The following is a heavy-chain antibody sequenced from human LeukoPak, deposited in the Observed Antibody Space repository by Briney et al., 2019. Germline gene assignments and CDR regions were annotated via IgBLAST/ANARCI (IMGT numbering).Heavy chain of an antibody. J-gene: IGHJ3*02. D-gene: IGHD3-10*01. CDR3: AGYYYGSGSYYQAFDI. CDR1: GFTVSSNY. CDR2: IYSDGST. Sequence: GGSLRLSCAASGFTVSSNYMSWVRQAPGKGLEWVSVIYSDGSTYYADSVKGRFTISRDNSKNTLYLQMNSLRAEDTALYYCAGYYYGSGSYYQAFDIWGQGTMLTVSS. V-gene: IGHV3-53*05.